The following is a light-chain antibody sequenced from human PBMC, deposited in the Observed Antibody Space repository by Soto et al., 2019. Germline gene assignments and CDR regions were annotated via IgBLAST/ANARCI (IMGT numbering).Light chain of an antibody. CDR1: QSVSNSH. V-gene: IGKV3-20*01. CDR3: QQNDRSPL. CDR2: AAS. J-gene: IGKJ4*01. Sequence: EIVLTQSPATLSLSPGERATLSCRASQSVSNSHLAWYQHKRGQSPRLLIYAASSRATGMSDRFSGSGSGTDFTLTISRLEPEDFAVYYCQQNDRSPLFGGGTKVE.